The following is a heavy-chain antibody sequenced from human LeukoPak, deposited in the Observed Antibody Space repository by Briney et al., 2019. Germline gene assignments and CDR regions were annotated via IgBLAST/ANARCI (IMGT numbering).Heavy chain of an antibody. CDR2: IYPRDSRI. D-gene: IGHD2-2*01. J-gene: IGHJ5*02. CDR3: ACRMLTSTRFEP. V-gene: IGHV5-51*01. Sequence: GESLKISCKTSGYIFTNYWIGWARQMPGKGLEWMVVIYPRDSRIRYNPSFQGQVTISADKSINTAYLQWSSLKASDTALYYCACRMLTSTRFEPWGQGTLVTVSS. CDR1: GYIFTNYW.